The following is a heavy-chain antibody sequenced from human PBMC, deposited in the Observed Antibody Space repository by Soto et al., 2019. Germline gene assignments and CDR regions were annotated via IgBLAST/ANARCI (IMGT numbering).Heavy chain of an antibody. CDR2: ISGSGGST. CDR1: GFTFSSYA. J-gene: IGHJ6*02. V-gene: IGHV3-23*01. D-gene: IGHD4-17*01. CDR3: AKSPVTHYYYYGMDV. Sequence: GGSLRLSCAASGFTFSSYAMSWVRQAPCKWLEWVSAISGSGGSTYYADSVKGRFTISRDNSKNTLYLQMNSLRAEDTAVYYRAKSPVTHYYYYGMDVWGQGTTVTVSS.